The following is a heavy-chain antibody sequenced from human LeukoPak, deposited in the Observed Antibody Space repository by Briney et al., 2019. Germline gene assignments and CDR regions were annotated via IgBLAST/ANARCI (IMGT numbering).Heavy chain of an antibody. Sequence: ASVKVSCKASGYTFTGYYLHWVRPAPGQGLEWVGSINPNIGDTKYAQKFQGRVTMTRDTSISTADMELSTLKSDDTAVYYCARDPRGDYYLDHWGQGTLVTVSS. J-gene: IGHJ4*02. CDR3: ARDPRGDYYLDH. V-gene: IGHV1-2*02. CDR2: INPNIGDT. CDR1: GYTFTGYY. D-gene: IGHD3-16*01.